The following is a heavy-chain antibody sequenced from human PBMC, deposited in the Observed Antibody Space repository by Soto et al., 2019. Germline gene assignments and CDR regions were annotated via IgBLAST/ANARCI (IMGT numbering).Heavy chain of an antibody. Sequence: QVQLVQSGTEVKKPGASVKVSCKASGYTFTNYGVTWVRQAPGQGLEWMGWISAYNGNTNYAQKLQGRVTMTTDTSTSTAYMELRSLRSDDTAVYYCGRVTTMLAGDSDYYGMDVWGQGTTVTVSS. D-gene: IGHD2-21*02. CDR2: ISAYNGNT. J-gene: IGHJ6*02. V-gene: IGHV1-18*04. CDR3: GRVTTMLAGDSDYYGMDV. CDR1: GYTFTNYG.